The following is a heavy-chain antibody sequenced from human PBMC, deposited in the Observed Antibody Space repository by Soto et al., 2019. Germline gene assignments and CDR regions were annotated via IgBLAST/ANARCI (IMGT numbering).Heavy chain of an antibody. D-gene: IGHD1-26*01. V-gene: IGHV1-58*01. CDR2: IVVGSGNT. CDR3: AAESSGSYYWYYYYGMDV. J-gene: IGHJ6*02. Sequence: GASVKVSCKASGFTFTSSAVQWVRQARGQRLEWIGWIVVGSGNTNYAQKFQERVTITRDMSTSTAYMELSSLRSEDTAVYYCAAESSGSYYWYYYYGMDVWGQGTTVTVSS. CDR1: GFTFTSSA.